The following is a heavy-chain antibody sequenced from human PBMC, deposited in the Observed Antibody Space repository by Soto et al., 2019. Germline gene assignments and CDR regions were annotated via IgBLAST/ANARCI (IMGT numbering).Heavy chain of an antibody. D-gene: IGHD3-3*01. CDR1: GFTFSSYG. CDR3: ARSDRITIFGVVIPSDYYYYYGMDV. Sequence: SLRLSCAASGFTFSSYGMHWVRQAPGKGLEWVAVIWYDGSNKYYADSVKGRFTISRDNSKNALYLQMNSLRAEDTAVYYCARSDRITIFGVVIPSDYYYYYGMDVWGQGTTVTSP. V-gene: IGHV3-33*01. J-gene: IGHJ6*02. CDR2: IWYDGSNK.